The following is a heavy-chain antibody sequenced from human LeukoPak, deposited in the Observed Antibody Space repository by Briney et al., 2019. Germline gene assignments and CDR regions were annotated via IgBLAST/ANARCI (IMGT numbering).Heavy chain of an antibody. Sequence: PGGSLRLSRAASGFTFSSYSMNWVRQAPGKGLEWVSYISSSSSTIYYADSVKGRFTISRDNAKNSLYLQMNSLRAEDTAVYYCAKRRGKDTAMVTPFDYWGQGTLVTVSS. CDR2: ISSSSSTI. J-gene: IGHJ4*02. CDR1: GFTFSSYS. CDR3: AKRRGKDTAMVTPFDY. V-gene: IGHV3-48*04. D-gene: IGHD5-18*01.